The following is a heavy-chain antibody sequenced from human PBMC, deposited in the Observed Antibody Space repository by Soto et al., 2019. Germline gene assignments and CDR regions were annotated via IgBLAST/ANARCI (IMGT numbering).Heavy chain of an antibody. D-gene: IGHD3-9*01. CDR1: GFSLNTRGVA. V-gene: IGHV2-5*02. CDR2: IYRDDDT. Sequence: QITLKESGPTLVKPTQTLTMTCTFTGFSLNTRGVAVAWIRQPPGKALEWLGLIYRDDDTRYSPSLKTRLIIARDTSETQVVLTLTDLDPVDTAPYFCAHTFGIFTGYNINFDYWGQGALVTVSS. CDR3: AHTFGIFTGYNINFDY. J-gene: IGHJ4*02.